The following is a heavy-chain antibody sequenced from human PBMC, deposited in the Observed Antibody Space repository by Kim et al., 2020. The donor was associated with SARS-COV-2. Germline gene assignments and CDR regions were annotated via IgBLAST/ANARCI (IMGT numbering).Heavy chain of an antibody. Sequence: ASVKVSCKVSGYTLTELSMHWVRQAPGKGLEWMGGFDPEDGETIYAQKFQGRVTMTEETSTDTAYMELSSLRSEDTAVYYCATPTVTTDPNYYYYGMDVWGQGTTVTVSS. CDR1: GYTLTELS. CDR3: ATPTVTTDPNYYYYGMDV. D-gene: IGHD4-17*01. J-gene: IGHJ6*02. V-gene: IGHV1-24*01. CDR2: FDPEDGET.